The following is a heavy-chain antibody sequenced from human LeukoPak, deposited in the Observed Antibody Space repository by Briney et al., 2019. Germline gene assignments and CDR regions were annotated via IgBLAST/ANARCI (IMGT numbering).Heavy chain of an antibody. CDR3: AREYGDYDSYYYGLDV. V-gene: IGHV3-21*01. Sequence: GGSLRLSCVASGFTFSTFSMNWVRQAPGKGLEWVSSTSSGSDSAYYADSVKGRFTISRDDAKDSLSLQMNSLRADDTAVYYCAREYGDYDSYYYGLDVWGQGTTVTVSS. CDR1: GFTFSTFS. CDR2: TSSGSDSA. D-gene: IGHD4-17*01. J-gene: IGHJ6*02.